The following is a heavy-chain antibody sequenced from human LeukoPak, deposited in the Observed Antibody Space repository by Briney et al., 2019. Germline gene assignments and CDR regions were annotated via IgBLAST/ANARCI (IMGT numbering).Heavy chain of an antibody. CDR1: GFTFSSYS. CDR3: ARATTYDILTGYSDY. Sequence: GGSLRLSCAASGFTFSSYSMNWVRQAPGKGLEWVSSISSSSSYMYYADSVKGRFTISRDNAKKSLFLQMNSLRAEDTAVYYCARATTYDILTGYSDYWGQGTLVTVSS. CDR2: ISSSSSYM. D-gene: IGHD3-9*01. J-gene: IGHJ4*02. V-gene: IGHV3-21*01.